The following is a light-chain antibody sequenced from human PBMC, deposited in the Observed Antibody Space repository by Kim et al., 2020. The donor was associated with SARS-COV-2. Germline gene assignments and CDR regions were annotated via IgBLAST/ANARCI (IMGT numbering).Light chain of an antibody. J-gene: IGLJ3*02. Sequence: GQRVTISCSGSDSNIGSNTVVWYQQLPGTAPKLLISSNDQRASGVPDRFSGSKSGTSASLAISGLQSEDEADYFCSAWDDSLNGPVFGGGTQLTVL. V-gene: IGLV1-44*01. CDR3: SAWDDSLNGPV. CDR1: DSNIGSNT. CDR2: SND.